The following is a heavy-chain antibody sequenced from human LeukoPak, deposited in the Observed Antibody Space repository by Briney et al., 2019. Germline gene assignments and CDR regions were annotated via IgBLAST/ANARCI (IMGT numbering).Heavy chain of an antibody. V-gene: IGHV3-53*01. Sequence: PGGSLRLSCAASGFTVSSNYMSWVRQAPGKGLEWVSAVVGAGTTTFYADSVKGRFSISRDNSKNTVYLQINSLRAGDTAVYYCAKARLSTGWAYNDYWGQGTLVTVSS. CDR3: AKARLSTGWAYNDY. J-gene: IGHJ4*02. D-gene: IGHD6-19*01. CDR1: GFTVSSNY. CDR2: VVGAGTTT.